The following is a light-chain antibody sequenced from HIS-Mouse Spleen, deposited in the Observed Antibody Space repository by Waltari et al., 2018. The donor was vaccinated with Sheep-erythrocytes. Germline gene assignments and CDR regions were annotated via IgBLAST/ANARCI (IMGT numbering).Light chain of an antibody. V-gene: IGKV1-6*01. CDR3: LQDYNYPT. CDR1: QGIRND. Sequence: VGDRVTITCRASQGIRNDLGWYEQKPGEAPKVLIYPAASLQSGVPSRFSGSGAGTDATLTISSLHPEDFATYYCLQDYNYPTFGQGTKVEIK. J-gene: IGKJ1*01. CDR2: PAA.